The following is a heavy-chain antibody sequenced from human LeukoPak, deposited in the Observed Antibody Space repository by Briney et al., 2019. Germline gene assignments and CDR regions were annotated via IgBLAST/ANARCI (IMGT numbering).Heavy chain of an antibody. D-gene: IGHD3-22*01. CDR2: IWYDGSNK. V-gene: IGHV3-33*06. CDR3: AKAGDNSGYYPAFYYYMDV. Sequence: PGGSLRLSCAASGFTFNSNGMHWVRQAPGKGLEGVALIWYDGSNKYYADSVKGRFTISRDNSKNTLYLQMNSLRAKDTAVYYCAKAGDNSGYYPAFYYYMDVWGRGTTATVSS. J-gene: IGHJ6*03. CDR1: GFTFNSNG.